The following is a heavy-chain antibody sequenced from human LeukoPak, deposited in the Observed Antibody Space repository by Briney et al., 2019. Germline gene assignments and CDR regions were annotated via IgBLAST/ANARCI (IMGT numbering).Heavy chain of an antibody. CDR1: GFTLSSYA. CDR3: ARDFPLDYYDSSGSLDY. D-gene: IGHD3-22*01. Sequence: GGSLRLSCAASGFTLSSYAMSWVRQAPGKGLEWVSSISSTSSYKYYADSVRGRFTISRDNAKNSLYLQMNSLRAEDTAVYYCARDFPLDYYDSSGSLDYWGQGTLVTVSS. CDR2: ISSTSSYK. J-gene: IGHJ4*02. V-gene: IGHV3-21*01.